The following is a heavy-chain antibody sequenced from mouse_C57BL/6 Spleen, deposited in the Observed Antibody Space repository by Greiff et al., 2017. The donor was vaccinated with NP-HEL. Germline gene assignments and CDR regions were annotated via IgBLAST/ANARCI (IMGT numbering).Heavy chain of an antibody. CDR1: GYAFSSSW. CDR2: IYPGDGDT. V-gene: IGHV1-82*01. Sequence: VQLQQSGPELVKPGASVKISCKASGYAFSSSWMNWVKQRPGKGLEWIGRIYPGDGDTNYNGKFKGKATLTADKSSSTAYMQLSSLTSEDSAVYFCARGSNWDDFDVWGTGTTVTVSS. CDR3: ARGSNWDDFDV. D-gene: IGHD4-1*01. J-gene: IGHJ1*03.